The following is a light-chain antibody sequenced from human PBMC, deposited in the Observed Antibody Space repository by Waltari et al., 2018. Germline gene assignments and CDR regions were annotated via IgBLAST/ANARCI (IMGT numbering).Light chain of an antibody. CDR2: DVR. CDR1: SSDVGDFNY. Sequence: QTALTQPASVSGSPGQSITIPCTGTSSDVGDFNYVSWYQQHPGKAPKLIIYDVRYRPSGDSNRFSGSKSGNTASLSISGLQAEDEADYYCTSYTRGSTFFGGGTRLTVL. CDR3: TSYTRGSTF. V-gene: IGLV2-14*03. J-gene: IGLJ2*01.